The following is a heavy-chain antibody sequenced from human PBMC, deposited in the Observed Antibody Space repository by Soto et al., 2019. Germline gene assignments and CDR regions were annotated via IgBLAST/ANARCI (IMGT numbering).Heavy chain of an antibody. CDR3: AKGTITMIAGWFDP. CDR1: GLTFSSYA. V-gene: IGHV3-23*01. J-gene: IGHJ5*02. D-gene: IGHD3-22*01. CDR2: ISGSGGST. Sequence: PGGSLRLSCAASGLTFSSYAMSWVRQAPGKGLEWVSAISGSGGSTYYADSVKGRFTISGDNSKNTLYLQMNSLRAEDTAVYYCAKGTITMIAGWFDPWGQGTLVTVSS.